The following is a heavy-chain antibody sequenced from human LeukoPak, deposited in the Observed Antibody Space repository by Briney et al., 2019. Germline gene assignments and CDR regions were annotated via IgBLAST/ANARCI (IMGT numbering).Heavy chain of an antibody. D-gene: IGHD1-26*01. V-gene: IGHV3-15*01. Sequence: ETLSLTCTVSGGSLSSYYWSWIPQPPGKGLEWVGRIKSKTDGGTTDYAAPGKGKFTISRDDSKNTLYLQMNSLKTEDTAVYYCTSGWQLIDSWGQGTLVTVSS. CDR3: TSGWQLIDS. J-gene: IGHJ4*02. CDR2: IKSKTDGGTT. CDR1: GGSLSSYY.